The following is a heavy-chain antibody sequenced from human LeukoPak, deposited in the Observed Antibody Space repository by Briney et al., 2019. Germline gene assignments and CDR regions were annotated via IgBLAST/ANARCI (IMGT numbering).Heavy chain of an antibody. Sequence: SETLSLTCTVSGGSISSGGYYWSWIRQHPGKGLEWIGYIYYSGSTYYNPSLKSRVTISVDTSKNQFSLKLSSVTAADTAVYYCARDTHDYYYYGMDVWGQGTTVTVSS. CDR2: IYYSGST. CDR3: ARDTHDYYYYGMDV. CDR1: GGSISSGGYY. J-gene: IGHJ6*02. V-gene: IGHV4-31*03.